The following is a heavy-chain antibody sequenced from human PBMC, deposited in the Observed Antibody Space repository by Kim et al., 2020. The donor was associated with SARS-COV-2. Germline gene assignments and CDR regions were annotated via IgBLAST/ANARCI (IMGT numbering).Heavy chain of an antibody. Sequence: GGSLRLSCAASGFTFSNAWMSWVRQAPGKGLEWVGRIKSKTDGGTTDYAAPVKGRFTISRDDSKNTLYLQMNSLKTEDTAVYYCTTAHYYDSSGTDWYYGMDVWGQGTTVTVSS. CDR1: GFTFSNAW. J-gene: IGHJ6*02. V-gene: IGHV3-15*01. D-gene: IGHD3-22*01. CDR2: IKSKTDGGTT. CDR3: TTAHYYDSSGTDWYYGMDV.